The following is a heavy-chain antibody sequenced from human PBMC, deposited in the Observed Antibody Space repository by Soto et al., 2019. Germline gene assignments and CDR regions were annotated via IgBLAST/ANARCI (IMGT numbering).Heavy chain of an antibody. CDR1: GGSISSDDYY. J-gene: IGHJ6*02. CDR2: ISYSGST. CDR3: AREVNNYYGMDV. V-gene: IGHV4-30-4*01. Sequence: QVQLQESGPGLVKPSQTLSLTCTVSGGSISSDDYYWSWIRQPPGKGLEWIGYISYSGSTYYNPSHKSRVTISVDSSKTQFSLRLSSVTAADTAVYYCAREVNNYYGMDVWGQGTTVTVSS. D-gene: IGHD4-4*01.